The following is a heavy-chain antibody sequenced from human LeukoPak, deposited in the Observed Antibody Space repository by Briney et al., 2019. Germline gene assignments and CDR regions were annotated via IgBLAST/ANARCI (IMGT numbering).Heavy chain of an antibody. CDR2: INPNSGGT. J-gene: IGHJ5*02. V-gene: IGHV1-2*02. D-gene: IGHD3-10*01. CDR1: GYTFTGYY. Sequence: ASVKVSCKASGYTFTGYYMHWVRQAPGQGLEWMGWINPNSGGTNYARKFQGRVTMTRDTSISTAYMELSRLRSDDTAVYYCARGTGRFGELFRRGQPGPNWFDPWGQGTLVTVSS. CDR3: ARGTGRFGELFRRGQPGPNWFDP.